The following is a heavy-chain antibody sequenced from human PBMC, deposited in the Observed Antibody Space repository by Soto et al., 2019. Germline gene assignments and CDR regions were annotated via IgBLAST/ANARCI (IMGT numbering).Heavy chain of an antibody. V-gene: IGHV3-23*01. Sequence: GGTPRFSCAASGFTFTSYSMCWVRQGSGKGLEWVSAISVSGGGTYYADSVKGRSTISRDNCKHTLDLQMNSLRAEDTAVYDCATYDYVWVRYRRGPPRLAHS. CDR1: GFTFTSYS. CDR3: ATYDYVWVRYRRGPPRLAHS. D-gene: IGHD3-16*02. J-gene: IGHJ5*01. CDR2: ISVSGGGT.